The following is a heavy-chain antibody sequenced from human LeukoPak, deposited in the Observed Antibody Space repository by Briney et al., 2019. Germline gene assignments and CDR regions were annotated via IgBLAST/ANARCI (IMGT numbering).Heavy chain of an antibody. D-gene: IGHD1-26*01. CDR2: IIPILGIA. J-gene: IGHJ5*02. CDR1: GGTFSSYA. CDR3: ARAVVGATGGNWFDP. Sequence: VASVKVSCKASGGTFSSYAIGWVRQAPGQGLEWMGRIIPILGIANYAQKFQGRVTITADKSTSTAYMELSSLRSEDTAVYYCARAVVGATGGNWFDPWGQGTLVTVSS. V-gene: IGHV1-69*04.